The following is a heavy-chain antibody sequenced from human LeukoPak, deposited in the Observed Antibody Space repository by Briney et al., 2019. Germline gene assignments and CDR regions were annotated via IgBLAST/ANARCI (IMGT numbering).Heavy chain of an antibody. V-gene: IGHV3-48*02. D-gene: IGHD5-12*01. CDR3: ARAMRSGYDY. Sequence: GRSLRLSCAASGFTFSSYGMNWVRQAPGKRLEWVSYIGSSSSPIYYADSVKGRFTVSRDDARNSLYLQMNSLRDEDTAVYYCARAMRSGYDYWGQGTLVTVSS. CDR1: GFTFSSYG. CDR2: IGSSSSPI. J-gene: IGHJ4*02.